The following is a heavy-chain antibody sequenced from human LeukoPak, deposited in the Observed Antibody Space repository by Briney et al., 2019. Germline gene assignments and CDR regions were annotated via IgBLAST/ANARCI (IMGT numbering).Heavy chain of an antibody. Sequence: SETLSLTCTVSGGSISSNTYYWGWVRQPPGKGLEWIGSIYYSGSTYYNPSLKSRVTISVDTSKNQFSLRLSPVTAADTAVYYCSHLGRDDQWRTWGQGTLVTVSS. V-gene: IGHV4-39*01. CDR2: IYYSGST. J-gene: IGHJ5*02. CDR1: GGSISSNTYY. D-gene: IGHD6-19*01. CDR3: SHLGRDDQWRT.